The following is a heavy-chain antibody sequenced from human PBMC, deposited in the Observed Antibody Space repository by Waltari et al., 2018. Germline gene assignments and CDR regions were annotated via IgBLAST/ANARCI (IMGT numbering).Heavy chain of an antibody. V-gene: IGHV3-74*03. Sequence: EVQLVESGGGLVQPGGSVRLSCAASGLTFSSSWMHWARQAPGKGLVWVSRIKSDGSSITYADFVKGRFSMSRDKAKNTLYLQMDSLRAEDTAVYYCVLPDRSSWAHFDYWGQGTLVTVSS. CDR1: GLTFSSSW. CDR3: VLPDRSSWAHFDY. CDR2: IKSDGSSI. D-gene: IGHD6-13*01. J-gene: IGHJ4*02.